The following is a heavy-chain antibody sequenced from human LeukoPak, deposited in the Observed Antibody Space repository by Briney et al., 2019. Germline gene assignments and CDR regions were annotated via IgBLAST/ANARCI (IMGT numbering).Heavy chain of an antibody. CDR1: GDSVSSNSAT. CDR2: TYYRSKWYN. D-gene: IGHD7-27*01. CDR3: ARVLWSNWGFDY. V-gene: IGHV6-1*01. J-gene: IGHJ4*02. Sequence: SQTLSLTCAISGDSVSSNSATWNWLRQSPSRGLEWLGRTYYRSKWYNDYAVSVKSRITINPDTSKNQFSLQLNSVTPEDTAVYYCARVLWSNWGFDYWGQGTLVTVSS.